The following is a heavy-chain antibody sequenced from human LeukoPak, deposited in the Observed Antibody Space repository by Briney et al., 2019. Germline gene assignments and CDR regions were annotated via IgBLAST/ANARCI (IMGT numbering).Heavy chain of an antibody. CDR3: ARDRLTYYYGSGSPH. Sequence: GASVKVSCKASGYTFTSYGISWVRQAPGQGLEWMGGIIPIFGTANYAQKFQGRVTITADESTSTAYMELSSLRSEDTAVYYCARDRLTYYYGSGSPHWGQGTLVTVSS. V-gene: IGHV1-69*13. CDR2: IIPIFGTA. CDR1: GYTFTSYG. J-gene: IGHJ4*02. D-gene: IGHD3-10*01.